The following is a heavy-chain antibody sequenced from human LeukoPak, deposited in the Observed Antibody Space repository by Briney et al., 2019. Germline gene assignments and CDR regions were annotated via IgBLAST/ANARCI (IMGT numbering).Heavy chain of an antibody. J-gene: IGHJ4*02. CDR3: AREAAVAGIYFDS. D-gene: IGHD6-19*01. CDR2: ISYDGSST. V-gene: IGHV3-74*01. CDR1: GFTFATYG. Sequence: PGGSLRLSCAASGFTFATYGMHWVRQAPGKGLVWVPRISYDGSSTNYADSVKGRFSISRDNAKNTVYLQMNSLRAEDTAVYYCAREAAVAGIYFDSWGQGTLVTVSS.